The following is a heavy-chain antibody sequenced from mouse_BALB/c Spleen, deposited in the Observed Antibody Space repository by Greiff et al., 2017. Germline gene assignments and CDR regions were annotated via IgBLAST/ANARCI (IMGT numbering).Heavy chain of an antibody. CDR1: GYAFSSYW. CDR3: ARQGYYGNSYAMDY. Sequence: QVHVKQSGAELVRPGSSVKISCKASGYAFSSYWMNWVKQRPGQGLEWIGQIYPGDGDTNYNGKFKGKATLTADKSSSTAYMQLSSLTSEDSAVYFCARQGYYGNSYAMDYWGQGTSVTVSS. V-gene: IGHV1-80*01. J-gene: IGHJ4*01. CDR2: IYPGDGDT. D-gene: IGHD2-1*01.